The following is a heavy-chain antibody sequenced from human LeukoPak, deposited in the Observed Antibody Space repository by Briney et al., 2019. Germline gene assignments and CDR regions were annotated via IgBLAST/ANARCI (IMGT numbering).Heavy chain of an antibody. CDR3: AKDRIPGTGTLLGF. D-gene: IGHD1-7*01. Sequence: GGSLRLSCTASGFTFRMYAMSWVRDAPGKGLEWVSTISGDGGSTFYADSVKGRFTISRDNSKNTLSLQMNGLRADDTALYYCAKDRIPGTGTLLGFGGQGTLVTV. J-gene: IGHJ4*02. V-gene: IGHV3-23*01. CDR2: ISGDGGST. CDR1: GFTFRMYA.